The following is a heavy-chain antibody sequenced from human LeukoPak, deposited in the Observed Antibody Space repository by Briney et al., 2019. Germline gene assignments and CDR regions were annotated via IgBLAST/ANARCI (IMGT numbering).Heavy chain of an antibody. CDR1: GFTLSNYS. D-gene: IGHD4/OR15-4a*01. CDR2: IKQDGSET. V-gene: IGHV3-7*01. J-gene: IGHJ4*02. CDR3: ASTLKRDY. Sequence: GESLRLSCAVSGFTLSNYSMNWVRQAPGKGLEWVANIKQDGSETYYGDSVKGRFTISRDNAKNSLYLQMNSLRAEDTALYYCASTLKRDYWGQGTLVTVSS.